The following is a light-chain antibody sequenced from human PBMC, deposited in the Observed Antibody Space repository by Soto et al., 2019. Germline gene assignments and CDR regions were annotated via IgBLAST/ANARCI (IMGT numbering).Light chain of an antibody. J-gene: IGLJ2*01. V-gene: IGLV2-14*01. CDR2: DVS. Sequence: QSALTQPASVSGSPGQSITISCTGTNSDVGGYNYVSWYHQHPGKAPKLMIYDVSSRPSGVSNRFSGSKSGNTASLTISGLQAEDEADYYCSSYTSSGTLVVFGGGTKLTVL. CDR3: SSYTSSGTLVV. CDR1: NSDVGGYNY.